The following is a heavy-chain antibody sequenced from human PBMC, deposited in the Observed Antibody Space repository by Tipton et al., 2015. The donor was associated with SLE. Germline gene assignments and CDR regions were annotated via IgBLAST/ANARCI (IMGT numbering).Heavy chain of an antibody. D-gene: IGHD3-10*01. V-gene: IGHV3-48*03. J-gene: IGHJ4*02. Sequence: SLRLSCAASGFTFSSYEMNWVRQAPGKGLEWVSYISSSSSTIYYADSVKGRFTISRDNAKNSLYLQMNSLRAEDTAVYYCARGEIHLWFGELYYFDYWGQGTLVTVSS. CDR3: ARGEIHLWFGELYYFDY. CDR1: GFTFSSYE. CDR2: ISSSSSTI.